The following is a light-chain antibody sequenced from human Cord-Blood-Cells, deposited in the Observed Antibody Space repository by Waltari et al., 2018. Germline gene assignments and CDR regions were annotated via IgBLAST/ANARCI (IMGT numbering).Light chain of an antibody. Sequence: DIQMTQSPSSLSASVGDRVTINCRASQSLSSYLNWYQQKPGKAPKLLIYAASSLQSGVPSRFSGSGSGTDFTLTISSLQPEDFATYYCQQSYSTPRTFGQGTKVEIK. CDR2: AAS. CDR1: QSLSSY. V-gene: IGKV1-39*01. CDR3: QQSYSTPRT. J-gene: IGKJ1*01.